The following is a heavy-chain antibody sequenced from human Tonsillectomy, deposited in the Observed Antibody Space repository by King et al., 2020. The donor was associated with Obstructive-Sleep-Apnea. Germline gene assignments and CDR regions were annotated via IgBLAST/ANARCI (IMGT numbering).Heavy chain of an antibody. CDR1: GDSVSSNSAA. D-gene: IGHD3-22*01. Sequence: VQLQQSGPGLVKPSQTLSLTCAISGDSVSSNSAAWNWIRQSPSRGLEWLGRTYYRSKWYNDYAVSVKSRITINPDTSKNQFFLQPNSVTPDDTAVYYCARYYYDSSGYLEYGMDVWRQGTTVTVSS. CDR3: ARYYYDSSGYLEYGMDV. J-gene: IGHJ6*02. CDR2: TYYRSKWYN. V-gene: IGHV6-1*01.